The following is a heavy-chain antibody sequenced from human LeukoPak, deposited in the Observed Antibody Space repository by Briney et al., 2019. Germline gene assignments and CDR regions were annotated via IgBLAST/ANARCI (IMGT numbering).Heavy chain of an antibody. D-gene: IGHD3-22*01. J-gene: IGHJ4*02. CDR1: GYTFTHYG. CDR2: ISTYSGDT. CDR3: ARNLESYANSGFRSFDY. Sequence: GASVKVSCKASGYTFTHYGISWVRQAPGQGLEWMGWISTYSGDTNYAQQFQGRITVTTDTSTSTVHMELRSLRPDDTALYYCARNLESYANSGFRSFDYWGQGTLVTVSS. V-gene: IGHV1-18*01.